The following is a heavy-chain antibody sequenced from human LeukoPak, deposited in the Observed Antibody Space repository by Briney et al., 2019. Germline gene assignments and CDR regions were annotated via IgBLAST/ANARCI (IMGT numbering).Heavy chain of an antibody. D-gene: IGHD5-18*01. Sequence: GGSLRLSCAASGFTFSFYGLHWVRQAPGKGLEWVAFISYHGSNKYYADSVKGRFTISRDNSKNTVNLQLNSLRAEDTAVYYCAREGYRYADYYRYYMDVWGKGTTVTVSS. J-gene: IGHJ6*03. CDR3: AREGYRYADYYRYYMDV. V-gene: IGHV3-30*01. CDR2: ISYHGSNK. CDR1: GFTFSFYG.